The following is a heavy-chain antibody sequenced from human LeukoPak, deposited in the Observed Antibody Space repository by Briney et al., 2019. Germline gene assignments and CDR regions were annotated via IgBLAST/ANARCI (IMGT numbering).Heavy chain of an antibody. CDR2: FNWNGGST. J-gene: IGHJ3*02. Sequence: GGSLRLSCAASGFTFDDYGMSWVRQAPGKGLEWVSGFNWNGGSTGYADSVKGRFTISRDNAKNSLYLQMNSLRAEDTALYHCARGRRDGYNYAFDIWGQGTMVTVSS. D-gene: IGHD5-24*01. CDR1: GFTFDDYG. V-gene: IGHV3-20*01. CDR3: ARGRRDGYNYAFDI.